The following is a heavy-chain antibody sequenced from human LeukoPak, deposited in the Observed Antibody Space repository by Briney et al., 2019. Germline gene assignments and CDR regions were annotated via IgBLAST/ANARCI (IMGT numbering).Heavy chain of an antibody. CDR1: GFTFDDYA. V-gene: IGHV3-43*02. D-gene: IGHD2-15*01. Sequence: QPGGSLRLSCAASGFTFDDYAMHWVRQAPGKGLEWVSLISGDGGSTYYADSVKGRFTISRDNSKNSLYLQMNSLRTEDTALYYCAKGCSGGGCYSELLLDYWGQGTLVTVSS. CDR3: AKGCSGGGCYSELLLDY. J-gene: IGHJ4*02. CDR2: ISGDGGST.